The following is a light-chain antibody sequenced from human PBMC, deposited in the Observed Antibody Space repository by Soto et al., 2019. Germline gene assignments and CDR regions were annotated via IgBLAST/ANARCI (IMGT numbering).Light chain of an antibody. J-gene: IGLJ2*01. CDR3: QVWDRSSDHVV. CDR1: NIGSKS. CDR2: YDS. V-gene: IGLV3-21*04. Sequence: SYELTQPPSVSVAPGKTARITCGGNNIGSKSVHWYQQKPGQAPVMVIYYDSDRPSGIPERFSGSNSGNTATLTISRVEAGDEADYYCQVWDRSSDHVVFGGGTKVTVL.